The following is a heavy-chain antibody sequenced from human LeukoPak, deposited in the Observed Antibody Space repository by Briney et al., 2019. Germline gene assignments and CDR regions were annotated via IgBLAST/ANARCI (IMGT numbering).Heavy chain of an antibody. Sequence: SGGSLRLSCAASGFTFSSYSMNWVRQAPGKGLEWVSYISSSSSTIYYADPVKGRFTISRGNAKNSLYLQMNSLRAEDTAVYYCARGHRFLEWFYFDYWGQGTLVTVSS. CDR3: ARGHRFLEWFYFDY. J-gene: IGHJ4*02. D-gene: IGHD3-3*01. CDR1: GFTFSSYS. CDR2: ISSSSSTI. V-gene: IGHV3-48*01.